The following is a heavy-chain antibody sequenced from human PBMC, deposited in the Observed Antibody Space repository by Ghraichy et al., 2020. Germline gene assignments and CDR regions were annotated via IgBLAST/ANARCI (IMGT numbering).Heavy chain of an antibody. D-gene: IGHD2-21*02. CDR2: IKYDGSAE. CDR1: GFAFSSYW. Sequence: GGSLRLSCAASGFAFSSYWMNWVRQAPGKGLEWVAYIKYDGSAEYYVDSVKGRFAISRDNTKNSLFLQMNSLRAEDTAVYYCARGWGRFDYWGQGPLVTVSS. J-gene: IGHJ4*02. CDR3: ARGWGRFDY. V-gene: IGHV3-7*01.